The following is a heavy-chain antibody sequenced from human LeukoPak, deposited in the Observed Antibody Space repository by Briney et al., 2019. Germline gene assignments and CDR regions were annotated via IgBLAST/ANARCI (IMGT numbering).Heavy chain of an antibody. V-gene: IGHV1-2*02. Sequence: ASVKVSCKASGHTFTGYYMHWVRQAPGQGLEWMGWINPNSGGTNYAQKFQGRVTMTRDTSISTAYMELSRLRSDDTAVYYCARGDDILVPLRSWGQGTLVTVSS. CDR2: INPNSGGT. CDR3: ARGDDILVPLRS. D-gene: IGHD3-9*01. CDR1: GHTFTGYY. J-gene: IGHJ4*02.